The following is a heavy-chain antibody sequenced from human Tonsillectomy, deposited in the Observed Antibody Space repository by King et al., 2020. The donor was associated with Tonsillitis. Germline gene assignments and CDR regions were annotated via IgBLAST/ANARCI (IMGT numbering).Heavy chain of an antibody. D-gene: IGHD1-26*01. J-gene: IGHJ4*02. CDR2: ISGRDTRT. V-gene: IGHV3-23*04. CDR3: AKEAPYSGNYRFSYFDY. Sequence: VQLVESGGGLVQPGGSLRLSCEASGFTFSTYAMSWVRQAPGKGPEWVSAISGRDTRTFYADSVKGRFTISRDDSKNTVSLQMSSLRAEDTAVYYCAKEAPYSGNYRFSYFDYWGQGTLVTVSS. CDR1: GFTFSTYA.